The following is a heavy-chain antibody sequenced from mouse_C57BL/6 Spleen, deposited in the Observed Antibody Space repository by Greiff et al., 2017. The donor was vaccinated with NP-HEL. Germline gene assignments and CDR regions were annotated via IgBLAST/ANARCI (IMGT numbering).Heavy chain of an antibody. CDR3: ARGGTTVVENY. D-gene: IGHD1-1*01. J-gene: IGHJ2*01. V-gene: IGHV1-81*01. CDR1: GYTFTSYG. CDR2: IYPRSGNT. Sequence: QVQLQLSGAELARPGASVKLSCKASGYTFTSYGISWVKQRTGQGLEWIGEIYPRSGNTYYNEKFKGKATLTADKSSSTAYMELRSLTSEDSAVYFCARGGTTVVENYWGQGTTLTVSS.